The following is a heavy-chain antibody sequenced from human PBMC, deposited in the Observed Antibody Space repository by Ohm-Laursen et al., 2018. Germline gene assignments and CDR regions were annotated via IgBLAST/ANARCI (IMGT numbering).Heavy chain of an antibody. J-gene: IGHJ4*02. CDR2: IDWDDDK. CDR3: ARIRRYSSSWFYFDY. CDR1: GFSLSTSGMC. V-gene: IGHV2-70*16. Sequence: TQTLTLTDTFSGFSLSTSGMCVSWIRQPPGKALEWLARIDWDDDKFYSTSLKTRLTISKDTSKNQVVLTVTNMDPVDTATYYCARIRRYSSSWFYFDYWGQGTLVTVSS. D-gene: IGHD6-13*01.